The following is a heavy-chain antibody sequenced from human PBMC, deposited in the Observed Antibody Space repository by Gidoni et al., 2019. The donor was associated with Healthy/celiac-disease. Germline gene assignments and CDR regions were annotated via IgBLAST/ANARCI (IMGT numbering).Heavy chain of an antibody. J-gene: IGHJ5*02. CDR1: GGSISSYY. Sequence: QVQLQESGPGLVKPSETLSLPCTVSGGSISSYYWRWIRQPPGKGLEWIGYIYYSGSTNYNPSLKSRVTISVDTSKNQFSLKLSSVTAADTAVYYCARGGRITMVRGDTNWFDPWGQGTLVTVSS. V-gene: IGHV4-59*01. CDR2: IYYSGST. D-gene: IGHD3-10*01. CDR3: ARGGRITMVRGDTNWFDP.